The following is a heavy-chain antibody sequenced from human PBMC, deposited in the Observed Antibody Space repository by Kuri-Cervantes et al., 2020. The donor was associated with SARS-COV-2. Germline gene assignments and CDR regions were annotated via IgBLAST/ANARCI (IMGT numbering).Heavy chain of an antibody. J-gene: IGHJ3*02. D-gene: IGHD6-6*01. CDR3: ARRGAGSSSAAFDI. V-gene: IGHV4-59*08. CDR1: SHDSMSSNF. CDR2: IHSSGST. Sequence: SHDSMSSNFWTWIRQPPGKGLEWIGDIHSSGSTNYNPSLKSRVTISVDTSKNQISLKLSSVTAADTAVYYCARRGAGSSSAAFDIWGQGTMVTVSS.